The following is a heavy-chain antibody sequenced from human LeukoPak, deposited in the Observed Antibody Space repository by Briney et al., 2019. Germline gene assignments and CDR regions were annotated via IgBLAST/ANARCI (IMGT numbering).Heavy chain of an antibody. D-gene: IGHD3-10*01. J-gene: IGHJ4*02. V-gene: IGHV3-7*01. CDR3: ARTIRGY. CDR1: GFTFSNYW. Sequence: GGSLRLSCIASGFTFSNYWMSWVRQTPGKGLEWVANIKEDGSEKYYVDSVKGRFTISRDNAKNSLYLQMNSLRAEDTAVYYCARTIRGYWGQGTLVTVSS. CDR2: IKEDGSEK.